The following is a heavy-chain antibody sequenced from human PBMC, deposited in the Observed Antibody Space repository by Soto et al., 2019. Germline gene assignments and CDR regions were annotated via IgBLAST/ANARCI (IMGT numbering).Heavy chain of an antibody. CDR1: GFSFNTYV. CDR3: AKDLFLHYYDSSGYGVFDI. Sequence: GGSLRLSCAASGFSFNTYVMNWVRQAPGKGPEWVSGMSASGSRTFYADSVKGRFTISRDNSKNTLFLQVKSLRAEDTAVYYCAKDLFLHYYDSSGYGVFDIWGQGTTVTVSS. D-gene: IGHD3-22*01. J-gene: IGHJ3*02. CDR2: MSASGSRT. V-gene: IGHV3-23*01.